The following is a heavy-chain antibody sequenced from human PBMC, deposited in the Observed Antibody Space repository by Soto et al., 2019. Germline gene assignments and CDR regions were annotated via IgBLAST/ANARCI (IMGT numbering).Heavy chain of an antibody. D-gene: IGHD1-20*01. CDR2: ITGSGDYT. CDR1: GFTFSIYN. CDR3: ARRITSSFDY. V-gene: IGHV3-23*01. J-gene: IGHJ4*02. Sequence: EVQLLESGGGLVQPGGSLRLSCVASGFTFSIYNMNSVRQAAGKGLEWVSVITGSGDYTNYANSVKGRFTISRDTTKNTLYLQTNSVRTEDTAVNFSARRITSSFDYWGQGTLVTVSS.